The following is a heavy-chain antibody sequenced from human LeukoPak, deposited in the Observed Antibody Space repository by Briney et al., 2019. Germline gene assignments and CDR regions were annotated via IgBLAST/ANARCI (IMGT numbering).Heavy chain of an antibody. J-gene: IGHJ4*02. V-gene: IGHV4-30-4*01. D-gene: IGHD3-16*02. CDR1: GASISSGDYY. CDR2: IYYSGTT. Sequence: SETLSLTCTVSGASISSGDYYWSWIRQPPGKGLEWIGYIYYSGTTNYNPSLKTRVTISVDTSKNQFSLKLSSVTAADTAVYYCARGPNYVWGSYRYFDYWGQRILVTVSS. CDR3: ARGPNYVWGSYRYFDY.